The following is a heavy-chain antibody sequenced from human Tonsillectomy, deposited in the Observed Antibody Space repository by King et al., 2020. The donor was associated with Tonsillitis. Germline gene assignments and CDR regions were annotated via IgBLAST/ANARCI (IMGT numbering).Heavy chain of an antibody. J-gene: IGHJ3*02. CDR3: RVYLGGFDI. CDR2: MRNKRNFYTT. D-gene: IGHD5/OR15-5a*01. V-gene: IGHV3-72*01. Sequence: QLVQSGGGLAQPGGSLRLSCAAPGFTLSDYHMDWVRQAPGKGLEWVGRMRNKRNFYTTEYVASVKGRFTISIDESRDSLYLQMTSLKTEDTAVYFCRVYLGGFDI. CDR1: GFTLSDYH.